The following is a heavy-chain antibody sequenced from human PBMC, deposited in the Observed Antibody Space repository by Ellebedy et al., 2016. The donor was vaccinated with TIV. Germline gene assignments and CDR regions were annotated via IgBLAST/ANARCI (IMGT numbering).Heavy chain of an antibody. J-gene: IGHJ4*02. V-gene: IGHV4-39*01. Sequence: SETLSLXCNVSGGSISGTYTSYYWGWIRQPPGKGLEWIGSIYDSGRTHYNPSLKSRVTISVDTSKNQLSLKLSSVTAADTAVYYCARHVETVARFDYWGQGTLVTVSS. CDR1: GGSISGTYTSYY. D-gene: IGHD6-19*01. CDR3: ARHVETVARFDY. CDR2: IYDSGRT.